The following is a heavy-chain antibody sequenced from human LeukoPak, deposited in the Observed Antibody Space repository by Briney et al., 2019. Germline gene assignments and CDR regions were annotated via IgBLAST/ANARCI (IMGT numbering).Heavy chain of an antibody. CDR2: LSASGGLT. Sequence: GGSLRLSCAASGFTFSSYAMSWVRQAPGKGLEWVSGLSASGGLTYYADSVKGRFTISRDNSKNTLCLQMNSLRADDTAVYYCAKGGSSYSEMDYWGQGTLVTVSS. V-gene: IGHV3-23*01. CDR1: GFTFSSYA. D-gene: IGHD4-11*01. J-gene: IGHJ4*02. CDR3: AKGGSSYSEMDY.